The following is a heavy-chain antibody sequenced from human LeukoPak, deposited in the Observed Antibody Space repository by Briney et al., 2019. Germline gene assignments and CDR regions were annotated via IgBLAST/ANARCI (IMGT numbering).Heavy chain of an antibody. V-gene: IGHV3-48*03. CDR3: ARVGGSQRDY. D-gene: IGHD6-25*01. Sequence: PGGSLGLSCAASGFTFSSYEMNWVRQAPGKGLEWVSYISSSGSTIYYADSVKGRFTISRDNAKNSLYLQMNSLRAEDTAVYYCARVGGSQRDYWGQGTLVTVSS. CDR2: ISSSGSTI. J-gene: IGHJ4*02. CDR1: GFTFSSYE.